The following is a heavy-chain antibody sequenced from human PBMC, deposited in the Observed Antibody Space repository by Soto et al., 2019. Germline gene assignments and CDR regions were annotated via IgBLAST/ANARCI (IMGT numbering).Heavy chain of an antibody. V-gene: IGHV1-46*01. CDR2: INPSGGST. CDR3: ARGLWAGYSSGWYYFDY. Sequence: ASVKVSCKASGYTFTSYYMHWVRQAPGQGLEWMGIINPSGGSTSYAQKFQGRVTMTRDTSTSTVYMELSSLRSEDTAVYYCARGLWAGYSSGWYYFDYWGQGTLVTVSS. J-gene: IGHJ4*02. CDR1: GYTFTSYY. D-gene: IGHD6-19*01.